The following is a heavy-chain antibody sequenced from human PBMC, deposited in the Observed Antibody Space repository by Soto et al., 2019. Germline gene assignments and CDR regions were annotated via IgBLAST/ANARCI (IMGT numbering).Heavy chain of an antibody. V-gene: IGHV4-31*03. CDR1: GGSINSGGYY. D-gene: IGHD2-2*01. CDR3: ARSSISKKIDY. J-gene: IGHJ4*02. CDR2: IYYSGST. Sequence: QVQLQESGPGLVKPSQTLTLTCSVSGGSINSGGYYWTWIRQHPGKGLEWIGNIYYSGSTSYKPSLKSRVTIPIDTSKTHFSLKLSSVTAADTAVYYCARSSISKKIDYWGQGTLVTVSS.